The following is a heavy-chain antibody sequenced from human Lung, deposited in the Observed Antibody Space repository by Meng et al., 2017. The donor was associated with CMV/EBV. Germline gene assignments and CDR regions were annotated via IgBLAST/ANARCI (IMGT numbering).Heavy chain of an antibody. CDR2: ISAYNGRS. CDR3: VRDDRYTGYDRFDS. Sequence: ASVXVSCKPSGYTFTSYGISWVRQAPGQGLEWMGRISAYNGRSNYPQRLQGSVTMTTDTSTSTAYMELRSLISDDTAMYYCVRDDRYTGYDRFDSWGQGTLVTVSS. D-gene: IGHD5-12*01. J-gene: IGHJ4*02. CDR1: GYTFTSYG. V-gene: IGHV1-18*01.